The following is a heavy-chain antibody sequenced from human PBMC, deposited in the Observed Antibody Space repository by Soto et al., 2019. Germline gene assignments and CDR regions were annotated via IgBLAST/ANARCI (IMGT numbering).Heavy chain of an antibody. CDR1: GYTLTELS. CDR3: ATGRILGSGYDSGTDAFEI. Sequence: ASVKVSCKVSGYTLTELSMHWVRQAPGKGLEWMGGFDPEDGETIYAQKFQGRVTMTEDTSTDTAYMELSSLRSEDTAVYYCATGRILGSGYDSGTDAFEIWGQGTMVTVSS. CDR2: FDPEDGET. V-gene: IGHV1-24*01. D-gene: IGHD5-12*01. J-gene: IGHJ3*02.